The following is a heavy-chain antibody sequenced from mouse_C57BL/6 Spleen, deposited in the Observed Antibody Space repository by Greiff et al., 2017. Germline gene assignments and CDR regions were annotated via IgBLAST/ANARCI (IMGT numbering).Heavy chain of an antibody. CDR3: AYYYGSRGFAY. V-gene: IGHV1-66*01. CDR1: GYSFTSYY. J-gene: IGHJ3*01. CDR2: IYPGSGNT. D-gene: IGHD1-1*01. Sequence: QVHVKQSGPELVKPGASVKISCKASGYSFTSYYIHWVKQRPGQGLEWIGWIYPGSGNTKYNEKFKGKATLTADTSSSTAYMQLSSLTSEDSAVYYCAYYYGSRGFAYWGQGTLVTVSA.